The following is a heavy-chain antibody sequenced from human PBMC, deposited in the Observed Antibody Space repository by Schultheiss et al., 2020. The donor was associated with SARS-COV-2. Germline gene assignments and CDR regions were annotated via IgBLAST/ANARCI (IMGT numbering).Heavy chain of an antibody. V-gene: IGHV4-34*01. Sequence: SETLSLTCAVYGGSFSGYYWSWIRQPPGKGLEWIGYIYYSGSTYYNPSLKSRVTISVDTSKNQFSLKLSSVTAADTAVYYCAREGSDYYYYYYMDVWGKGTTVTVSS. CDR2: IYYSGST. CDR3: AREGSDYYYYYYMDV. CDR1: GGSFSGYY. J-gene: IGHJ6*03.